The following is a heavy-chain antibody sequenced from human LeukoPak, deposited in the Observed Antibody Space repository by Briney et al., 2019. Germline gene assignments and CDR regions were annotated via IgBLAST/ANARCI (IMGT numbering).Heavy chain of an antibody. CDR3: ARGGTGYRSPPDY. CDR2: INPNSGGT. CDR1: GYTFTGYY. J-gene: IGHJ4*02. V-gene: IGHV1-2*04. D-gene: IGHD3/OR15-3a*01. Sequence: GASVKVSCKASGYTFTGYYMHWVRQAPGQGLEWMGWINPNSGGTNYAQKFQGWVTMTRDTSISTAYMELSRLRSDDTAVYYCARGGTGYRSPPDYWGQGTLVTVSS.